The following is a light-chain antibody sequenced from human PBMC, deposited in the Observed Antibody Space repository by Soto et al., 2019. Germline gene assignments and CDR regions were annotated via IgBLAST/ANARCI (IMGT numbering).Light chain of an antibody. CDR2: DAS. J-gene: IGKJ4*01. Sequence: QSPSSLSASVGDRVTITCQASQDVGNCLNWYQQKAGRAPKFLMQDASNLETGVPSRFSGSGSGKYFSFTITSLQPEDVATYYCQQCRDVPLTFGGGTKVDI. CDR3: QQCRDVPLT. CDR1: QDVGNC. V-gene: IGKV1-33*01.